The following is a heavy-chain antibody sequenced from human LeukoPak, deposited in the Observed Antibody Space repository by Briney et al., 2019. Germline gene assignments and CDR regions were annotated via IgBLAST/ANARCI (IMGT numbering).Heavy chain of an antibody. CDR3: TKFWFGDLSHFDN. CDR1: GFTFSSYA. CDR2: ISGSGGST. V-gene: IGHV3-23*01. D-gene: IGHD3-10*01. J-gene: IGHJ4*02. Sequence: GGSLRLSCAASGFTFSSYAMSWVRQAPGKGLEWVSAISGSGGSTYYADSVKGRFTISRDNSKNTLYLQMNSLRAEDTAVYYCTKFWFGDLSHFDNWGQGTLVTVSS.